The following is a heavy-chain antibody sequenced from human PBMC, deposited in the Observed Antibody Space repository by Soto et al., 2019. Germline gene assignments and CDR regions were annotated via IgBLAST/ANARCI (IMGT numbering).Heavy chain of an antibody. CDR3: ARGLTYFYDRGGY. J-gene: IGHJ4*02. CDR2: ISSSGGTI. Sequence: GGSLRLSCAASGFTFSSSEVNWVRQAPGKGLEWVSYISSSGGTIYYADSVKGRFTISRDNARNSLYLQMNSLRAEDTAVYYCARGLTYFYDRGGYWGQGTLVTVSS. V-gene: IGHV3-48*03. CDR1: GFTFSSSE. D-gene: IGHD3-22*01.